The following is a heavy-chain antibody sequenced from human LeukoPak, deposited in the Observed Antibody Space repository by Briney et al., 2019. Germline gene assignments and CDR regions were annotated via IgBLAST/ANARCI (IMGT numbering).Heavy chain of an antibody. Sequence: PGGSLRLSCATSGFTFSSYWMHCVRQAPGKGLVWVSRINSDGSNTTYADSVKGRFTISRENAKRKLYLQMNSLRVEDTTVYYCARGYSYGYRIDYWGQGTLVTVSP. CDR2: INSDGSNT. CDR3: ARGYSYGYRIDY. J-gene: IGHJ4*02. D-gene: IGHD5-18*01. CDR1: GFTFSSYW. V-gene: IGHV3-74*03.